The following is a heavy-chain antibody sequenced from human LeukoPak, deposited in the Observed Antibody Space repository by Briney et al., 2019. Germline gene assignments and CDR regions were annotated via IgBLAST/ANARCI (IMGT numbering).Heavy chain of an antibody. V-gene: IGHV5-51*01. CDR3: GRRSGSGWTVDY. D-gene: IGHD6-19*01. Sequence: GESLKISCEGSGYSFTSYRIAWVRQMPGKGLEWMGNIYPGDSDTTYNPSFQGQVTISADKSISTAYLQWSSLKASDTAMYYCGRRSGSGWTVDYWGQGTLVTVSS. J-gene: IGHJ4*02. CDR1: GYSFTSYR. CDR2: IYPGDSDT.